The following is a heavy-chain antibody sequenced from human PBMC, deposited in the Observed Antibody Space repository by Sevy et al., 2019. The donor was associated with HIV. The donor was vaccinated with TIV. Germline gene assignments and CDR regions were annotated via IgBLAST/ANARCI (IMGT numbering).Heavy chain of an antibody. Sequence: GGSLRLSCAASGFTFSDYYMSWIRQAPGKGLEWVSYISSSGSTIYYADSVKGRFTISRDNAKNSLYLQMNSLRAEDTAVYYCARVDIVATVPYYYGMDVWGQGTTVTVSS. CDR2: ISSSGSTI. V-gene: IGHV3-11*01. CDR1: GFTFSDYY. D-gene: IGHD5-12*01. CDR3: ARVDIVATVPYYYGMDV. J-gene: IGHJ6*02.